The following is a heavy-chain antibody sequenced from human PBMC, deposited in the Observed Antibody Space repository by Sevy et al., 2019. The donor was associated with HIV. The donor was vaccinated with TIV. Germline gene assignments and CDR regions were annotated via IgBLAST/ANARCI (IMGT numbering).Heavy chain of an antibody. V-gene: IGHV3-30*18. J-gene: IGHJ6*02. CDR3: AKNRPPGGSYFSRHGMDV. CDR2: IAHDGNYR. Sequence: GGSLRLSCTASGFTFSTYDIHWVRQAPGKGLEWVAIIAHDGNYRYYSDSVRGPFSMSRDNSKNTAYLQMSGLSVEDTAVYYCAKNRPPGGSYFSRHGMDVWGRGTTVTVSS. D-gene: IGHD3-16*01. CDR1: GFTFSTYD.